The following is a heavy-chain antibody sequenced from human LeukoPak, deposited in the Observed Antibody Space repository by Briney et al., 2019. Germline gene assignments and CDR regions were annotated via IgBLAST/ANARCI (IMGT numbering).Heavy chain of an antibody. CDR3: ARQVGIAVAGPTYYYYYMDV. D-gene: IGHD6-19*01. Sequence: PSETLSLTCAVYDGSFSGYYWSWIRQPPGRGLEWIGEINHSGSTNYNPSLKSRVTISVDTSKNQFSLKLSSVTAADTAVYYCARQVGIAVAGPTYYYYYMDVWGKGTTVTISS. J-gene: IGHJ6*03. CDR2: INHSGST. V-gene: IGHV4-34*01. CDR1: DGSFSGYY.